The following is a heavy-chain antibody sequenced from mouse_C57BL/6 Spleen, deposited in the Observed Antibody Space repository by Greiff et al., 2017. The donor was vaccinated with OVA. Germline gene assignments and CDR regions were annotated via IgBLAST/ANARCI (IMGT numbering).Heavy chain of an antibody. CDR1: GFTFSSYA. J-gene: IGHJ3*01. D-gene: IGHD4-1*01. CDR3: ARELTGTFFDY. Sequence: EVHLVESGGGLVKPGGSLKLSCAASGFTFSSYAMSWVRQTPEKRLEWVATISDGGSYTYYPDNVKGRFTISRDNAKNNLYLQMSHLKSEDTAMYYCARELTGTFFDYWGQGTLVTVSA. V-gene: IGHV5-4*01. CDR2: ISDGGSYT.